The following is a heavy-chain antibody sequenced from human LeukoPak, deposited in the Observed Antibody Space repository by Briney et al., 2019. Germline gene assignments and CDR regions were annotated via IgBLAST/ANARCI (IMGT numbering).Heavy chain of an antibody. CDR1: GFTFSSYS. V-gene: IGHV3-21*01. CDR3: AREVYYDPGEDGWFDP. J-gene: IGHJ5*02. Sequence: GGSLRLSCAASGFTFSSYSMNWVRQAPGKGLEWVSSISSSSSYIYYADSVKGRFTISRDNAKNSLYLQMNSLRAEDTAVYYCAREVYYDPGEDGWFDPWGQGTLVTVSS. CDR2: ISSSSSYI. D-gene: IGHD3-10*01.